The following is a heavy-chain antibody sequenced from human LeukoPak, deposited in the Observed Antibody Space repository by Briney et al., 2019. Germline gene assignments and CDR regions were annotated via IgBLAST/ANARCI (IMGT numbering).Heavy chain of an antibody. CDR2: ISWNSGSM. Sequence: GRSLRLSCEGSGYDFDNYAMHWARQAPGKGLEWVAGISWNSGSMGHADSVKGRFTISSDNAKNSLYLQMNSLRTEDTALYYCAKDSRWLQLYIRGCYFDHWGLGTLVSVST. V-gene: IGHV3-9*01. CDR1: GYDFDNYA. CDR3: AKDSRWLQLYIRGCYFDH. J-gene: IGHJ4*02. D-gene: IGHD5-24*01.